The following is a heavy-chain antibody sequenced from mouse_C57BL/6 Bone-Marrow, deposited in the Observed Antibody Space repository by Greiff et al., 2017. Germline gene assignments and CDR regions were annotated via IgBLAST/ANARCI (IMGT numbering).Heavy chain of an antibody. Sequence: VQLKESGPGLVAPSQSLSITCTVSGFSLTSYAISWVRQPPGKGLEWLGVIWTGGGKNYNSALKSRLSISKDNSKIQFFLKMNSLQTNYTARYYCARGSTTVVYWYFDVWGTGTTVTVSS. D-gene: IGHD1-1*01. J-gene: IGHJ1*03. V-gene: IGHV2-9-1*01. CDR3: ARGSTTVVYWYFDV. CDR1: GFSLTSYA. CDR2: IWTGGGK.